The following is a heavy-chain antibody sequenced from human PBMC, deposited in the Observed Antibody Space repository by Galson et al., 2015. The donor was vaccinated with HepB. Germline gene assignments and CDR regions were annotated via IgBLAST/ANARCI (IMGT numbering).Heavy chain of an antibody. D-gene: IGHD3-22*01. J-gene: IGHJ4*02. CDR1: GGTFSSYA. Sequence: SVTVSCKASGGTFSSYAISWVRQAPGQGLEWMGGIIPIFGTANYAQKFPGRVTITADESTSTAYMELSSLRSEDTAVYYCAREAGDYYDSSGYQLYYWGQGTLVTVSS. V-gene: IGHV1-69*13. CDR2: IIPIFGTA. CDR3: AREAGDYYDSSGYQLYY.